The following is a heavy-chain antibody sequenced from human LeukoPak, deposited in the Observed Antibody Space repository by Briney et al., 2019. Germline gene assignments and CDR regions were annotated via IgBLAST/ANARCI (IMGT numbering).Heavy chain of an antibody. J-gene: IGHJ4*02. CDR1: GFTFNKSW. CDR3: ARELPFDY. CDR2: IKEDGTQK. D-gene: IGHD2-15*01. V-gene: IGHV3-7*01. Sequence: GGSLRLSCAASGFTFNKSWMSWVRQAPGKGPEWVANIKEDGTQKYYVDSVRGRFTISRDNAENSLYLQMNSLRAEDTAVYYCARELPFDYWGQGTLVTVSS.